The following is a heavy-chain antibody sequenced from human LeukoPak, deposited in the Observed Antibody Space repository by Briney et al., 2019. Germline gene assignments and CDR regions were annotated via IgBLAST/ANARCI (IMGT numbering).Heavy chain of an antibody. CDR3: ARDLIGWSLDP. J-gene: IGHJ5*02. Sequence: SGGSLRLSCAASGVTFTSYEMNWVRQAPGQGQERISYIDNDGGPTYYADSVKGRFTITRDNAKSSLYLQMDSLTVEDTAVYYCARDLIGWSLDPWGQGTLVTVSS. CDR1: GVTFTSYE. CDR2: IDNDGGPT. V-gene: IGHV3-48*03. D-gene: IGHD2-2*03.